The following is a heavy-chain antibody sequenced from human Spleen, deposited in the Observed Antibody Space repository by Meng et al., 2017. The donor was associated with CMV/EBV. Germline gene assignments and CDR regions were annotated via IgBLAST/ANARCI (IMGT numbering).Heavy chain of an antibody. Sequence: CKASGYSFTHYWIAWVRQMPGQGLEWMGIIYPGDSNTKYSPSFQGQVTISVDKSIDTAYLQWSSLKASDTAVYYCARSQSSSYKLDYWGQGTLVTVSS. CDR2: IYPGDSNT. CDR1: GYSFTHYW. CDR3: ARSQSSSYKLDY. J-gene: IGHJ4*02. D-gene: IGHD1-14*01. V-gene: IGHV5-51*01.